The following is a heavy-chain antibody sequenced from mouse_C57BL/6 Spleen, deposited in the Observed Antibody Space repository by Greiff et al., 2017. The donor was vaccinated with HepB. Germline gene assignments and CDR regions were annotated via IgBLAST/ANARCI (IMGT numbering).Heavy chain of an antibody. J-gene: IGHJ2*01. D-gene: IGHD2-2*01. V-gene: IGHV5-4*01. CDR3: ARERGYGYDVLDFDY. CDR1: GFTFSSYA. Sequence: EVHLVESGGGLVKPGGSLKLSCAASGFTFSSYAMSWVRQTPEKRLEWVATISDGGSYTYYPDNVKGRFTISRDNAKNNLYLQMSHLKSEDTAMYYCARERGYGYDVLDFDYWGQGTTLTVSS. CDR2: ISDGGSYT.